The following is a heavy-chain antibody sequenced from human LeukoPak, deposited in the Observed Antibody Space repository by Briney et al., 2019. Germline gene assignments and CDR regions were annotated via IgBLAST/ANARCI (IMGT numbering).Heavy chain of an antibody. CDR3: AKNYGGNSKGLLDAFDI. V-gene: IGHV3-23*01. CDR2: ISGSGGST. D-gene: IGHD4-23*01. CDR1: GFTFSSYA. J-gene: IGHJ3*02. Sequence: GGSLRLSCAASGFTFSSYAMSWVRKAPGKGLEWVSAISGSGGSTYYADSVKGRFTISRDNSKNTLYLQMNSLRAEDTAVYYCAKNYGGNSKGLLDAFDIWGQGTMVTVSS.